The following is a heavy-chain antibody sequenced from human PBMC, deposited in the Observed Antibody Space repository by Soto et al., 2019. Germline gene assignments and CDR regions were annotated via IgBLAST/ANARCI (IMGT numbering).Heavy chain of an antibody. V-gene: IGHV3-23*01. CDR1: GFTFSHYA. D-gene: IGHD6-19*01. J-gene: IGHJ4*02. CDR3: AKFFVETGESSGWPWSFHY. CDR2: ISGGGGTT. Sequence: GGSLRLSCAASGFTFSHYAMSWVRQAPGKGLEWVSAISGGGGTTYYAGSVKGRFTISRDNSKNTLFLQMNSLRAEDTAVYYCAKFFVETGESSGWPWSFHYWGQGTLVTVS.